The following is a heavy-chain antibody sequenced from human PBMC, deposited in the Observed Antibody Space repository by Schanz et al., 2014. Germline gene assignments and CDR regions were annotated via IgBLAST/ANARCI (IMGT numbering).Heavy chain of an antibody. V-gene: IGHV1-3*04. Sequence: QVHLVQSGAEVKRPGASVKVSCKASEYSFTSYSMHWVRQAPGQRLEWMGWINTGSGDTKYSQNFQGRVTITRDTSASTAYMELRSLRSDDTAVYYCARDLPYCDGGKCYSDGFDIWGQGTLXTISS. CDR1: EYSFTSYS. D-gene: IGHD2-21*01. CDR3: ARDLPYCDGGKCYSDGFDI. J-gene: IGHJ3*02. CDR2: INTGSGDT.